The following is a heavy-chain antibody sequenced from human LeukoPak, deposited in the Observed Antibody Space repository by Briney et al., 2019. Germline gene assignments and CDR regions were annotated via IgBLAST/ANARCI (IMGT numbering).Heavy chain of an antibody. V-gene: IGHV4-4*03. CDR3: VRPYYDSSGYYLYP. CDR1: GGSISSENW. CDR2: IFHTGST. Sequence: PPGTLSLTCAVSGGSISSENWWSWVRQPPGKGLEWIGEIFHTGSTNYNPSLKSRVTISVDKSKNQFSLKLSSVTAADTAVYYCVRPYYDSSGYYLYPWGQGTLVTVSS. J-gene: IGHJ5*02. D-gene: IGHD3-22*01.